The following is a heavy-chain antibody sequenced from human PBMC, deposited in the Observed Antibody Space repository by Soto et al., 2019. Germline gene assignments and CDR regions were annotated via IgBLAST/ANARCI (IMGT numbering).Heavy chain of an antibody. CDR3: AICPTMEARHCRNDFDT. J-gene: IGHJ3*02. V-gene: IGHV3-21*01. D-gene: IGHD6-6*01. CDR2: ISSSSGYI. CDR1: GFTFSSYS. Sequence: PGGSLRLSCAGSGFTFSSYSMNWVRQAPGKGLEWVSSISSSSGYIYYADSVRGRFTISRDNAKNSQYLQMNSLRAEDTAVYYCAICPTMEARHCRNDFDTWGQGTMVTVSS.